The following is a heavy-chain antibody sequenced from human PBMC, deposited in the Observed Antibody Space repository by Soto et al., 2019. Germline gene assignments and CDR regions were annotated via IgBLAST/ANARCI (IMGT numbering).Heavy chain of an antibody. CDR2: MNPNSGNT. J-gene: IGHJ6*02. CDR1: GYTFTSYD. D-gene: IGHD2-15*01. Sequence: ASVKVSCKASGYTFTSYDINWVRQATGQGLERMGWMNPNSGNTGYAQKFQGRVTMTRNTSISTAYMELSSLRSEDTAVYYCAREDVGRYCSGGSCSTYYYYGMDVWGQGTTVTVSS. CDR3: AREDVGRYCSGGSCSTYYYYGMDV. V-gene: IGHV1-8*01.